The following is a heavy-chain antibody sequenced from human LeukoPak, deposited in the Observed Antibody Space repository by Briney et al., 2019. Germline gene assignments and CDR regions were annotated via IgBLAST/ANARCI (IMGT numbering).Heavy chain of an antibody. D-gene: IGHD3-10*02. CDR1: GFTFSSYE. Sequence: GGSLRFSCAASGFTFSSYEMNWVRQAPGKGLEGVSYISSSGSTIYYADSVKGRFTISRDNAKNSLYLQMNSLRAEDTAVYYCAELGITMIGGVWGKGTTVTISS. CDR3: AELGITMIGGV. J-gene: IGHJ6*04. V-gene: IGHV3-48*03. CDR2: ISSSGSTI.